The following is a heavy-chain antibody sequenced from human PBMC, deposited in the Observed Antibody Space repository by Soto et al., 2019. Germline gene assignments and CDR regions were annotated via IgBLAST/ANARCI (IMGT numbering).Heavy chain of an antibody. V-gene: IGHV3-30*18. J-gene: IGHJ6*02. CDR3: AKKLAPHFSNSLWSMDV. D-gene: IGHD6-6*01. Sequence: QVQLVESGGGVVHPGKSLRISCAGSGFTFRNFGIHWFGQAPGKGLEWVAYISYHGAIKYYADSVKGPLTLSKNHSQNTVYLQMNRLRPEDSAVYYGAKKLAPHFSNSLWSMDVWGQGTTVTVSS. CDR1: GFTFRNFG. CDR2: ISYHGAIK.